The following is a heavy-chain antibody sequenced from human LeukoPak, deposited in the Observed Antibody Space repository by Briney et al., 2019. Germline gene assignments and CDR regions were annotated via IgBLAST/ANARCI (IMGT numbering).Heavy chain of an antibody. V-gene: IGHV3-15*01. J-gene: IGHJ4*02. CDR3: TSRSVAKRYCTNGVCYTFDY. D-gene: IGHD2-8*01. CDR1: GFTFNTYA. CDR2: IKSKTDGGTT. Sequence: GGSLRLSCAASGFTFNTYAMSWVRQAPGKGLEWVGRIKSKTDGGTTDYAAPVKGRFTISRDDSKNTLYLQMNSLKTEDTAVYYCTSRSVAKRYCTNGVCYTFDYWGQGTLVTVSS.